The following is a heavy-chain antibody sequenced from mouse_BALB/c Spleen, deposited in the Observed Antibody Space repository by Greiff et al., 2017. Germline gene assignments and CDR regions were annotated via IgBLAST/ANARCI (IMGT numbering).Heavy chain of an antibody. V-gene: IGHV1S22*01. CDR1: GYTFTSYW. CDR2: IYPGSGST. CDR3: ARGVGTNY. J-gene: IGHJ2*01. Sequence: LQQPGSELVRPGASVKLSCKASGYTFTSYWMHWVKQRHGQGLEWIGNIYPGSGSTNYDEKFKSKGTLTVDTSSSTAYMHLSSLTSEDSAVYFCARGVGTNYWGQGTTLTVSS. D-gene: IGHD1-1*02.